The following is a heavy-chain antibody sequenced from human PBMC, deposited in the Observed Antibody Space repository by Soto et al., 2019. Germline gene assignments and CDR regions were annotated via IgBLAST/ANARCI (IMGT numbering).Heavy chain of an antibody. V-gene: IGHV4-34*01. CDR1: GGSFSGYY. Sequence: SETLSLTCAVYGGSFSGYYWSWIRQPPGKGLEWIGEINHSGSTNYNPSLKSRVTISVDTSKNQFSLKLSSVTAADTAVYYCARHYYYYGMDVWGQGTTVTVSS. CDR2: INHSGST. J-gene: IGHJ6*02. CDR3: ARHYYYYGMDV.